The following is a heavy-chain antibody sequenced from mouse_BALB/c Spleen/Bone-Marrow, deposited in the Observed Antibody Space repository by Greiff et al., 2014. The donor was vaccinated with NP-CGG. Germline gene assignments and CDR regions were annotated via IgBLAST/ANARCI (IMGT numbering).Heavy chain of an antibody. D-gene: IGHD2-4*01. CDR2: INNNGGDT. CDR3: ARGYDYSSWFAY. V-gene: IGHV5-6-3*01. Sequence: DVQLVESGGGLVQPGGSLKLSCAASGFTFSSYGMSWVRQTPDKRLEMIATINNNGGDTYYPDSVKGRFTISRDNARNTLYLQMSSLKSEDTAMYYCARGYDYSSWFAYWGQGTLVTVSP. CDR1: GFTFSSYG. J-gene: IGHJ3*01.